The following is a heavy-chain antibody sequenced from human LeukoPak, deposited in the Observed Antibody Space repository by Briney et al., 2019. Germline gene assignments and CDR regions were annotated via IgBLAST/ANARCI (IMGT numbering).Heavy chain of an antibody. Sequence: GGSLRLSCAASGFTFSSYGMHWVRQAPGKGLEWVAVIWYDGSNKYYADSVKGRFTISRDNSKNTLYLQMNSLRAEDTAVYYCARDPTTYYDFWSGYSDYWGQGTLVTVSS. J-gene: IGHJ4*02. D-gene: IGHD3-3*01. CDR1: GFTFSSYG. CDR2: IWYDGSNK. CDR3: ARDPTTYYDFWSGYSDY. V-gene: IGHV3-33*01.